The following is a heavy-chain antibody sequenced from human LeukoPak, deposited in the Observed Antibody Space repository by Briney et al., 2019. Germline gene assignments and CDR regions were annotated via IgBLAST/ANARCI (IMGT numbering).Heavy chain of an antibody. CDR1: GGSFSGYY. D-gene: IGHD3-10*01. J-gene: IGHJ3*02. V-gene: IGHV4-34*01. CDR2: INHSGST. CDR3: ARGGSNYYGSGSYYNRAFDI. Sequence: SETLSLTCAVYGGSFSGYYWSWIRQPPGKGLEWIGEINHSGSTNYNPSLNSRVTISVDASKTQFSLKLSSVTAADTAVYYCARGGSNYYGSGSYYNRAFDIWGQGTMVTVSS.